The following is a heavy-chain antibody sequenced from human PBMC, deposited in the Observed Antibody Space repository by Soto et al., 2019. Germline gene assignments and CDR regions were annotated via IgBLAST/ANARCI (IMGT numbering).Heavy chain of an antibody. V-gene: IGHV3-48*02. CDR3: ARDFGHGYYLDY. CDR1: GFSFSNYN. Sequence: GGSLRLSCVASGFSFSNYNMNWVRQAPGKGLEWVSYITDSSGTVHYADSVRGRFTISRDNAESSLYLQMNSLRDEDTAVYFCARDFGHGYYLDYWGRGTLVTVSS. CDR2: ITDSSGTV. J-gene: IGHJ4*02. D-gene: IGHD3-3*01.